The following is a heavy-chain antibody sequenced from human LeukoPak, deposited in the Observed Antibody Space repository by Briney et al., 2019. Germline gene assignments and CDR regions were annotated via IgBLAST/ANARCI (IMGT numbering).Heavy chain of an antibody. CDR3: AKGLVTGSLDY. Sequence: GGSLRLSCAASGFTFSNYAMSWVRQALGKGLEWVSSISDSSDSIYYADSVKGRFTVSRANSENTLYLQMNSLRAEDTAVYYCAKGLVTGSLDYWGQGALVTVSS. J-gene: IGHJ4*02. CDR2: ISDSSDSI. V-gene: IGHV3-23*01. D-gene: IGHD3-10*01. CDR1: GFTFSNYA.